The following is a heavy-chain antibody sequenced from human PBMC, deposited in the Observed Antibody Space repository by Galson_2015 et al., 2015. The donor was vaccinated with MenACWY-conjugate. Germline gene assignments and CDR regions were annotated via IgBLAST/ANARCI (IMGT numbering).Heavy chain of an antibody. D-gene: IGHD6-6*01. J-gene: IGHJ6*03. CDR1: GFSFRSNA. V-gene: IGHV3-23*01. CDR3: VKERGSLSHNYYFYFMDV. Sequence: SLRISCAASGFSFRSNAMSWVRPAPGKGLEWVSAISASGGSTYYPDYATGRFTISRDNSKNTLFLEMNSLRGEDTALYYCVKERGSLSHNYYFYFMDVWGKGTTVTVS. CDR2: ISASGGST.